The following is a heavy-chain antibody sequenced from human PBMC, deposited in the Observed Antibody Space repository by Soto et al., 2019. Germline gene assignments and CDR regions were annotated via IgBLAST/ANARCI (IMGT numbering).Heavy chain of an antibody. D-gene: IGHD6-13*01. Sequence: PSQTLSLTCAISGDSVSSNSAAWNWIRQSPSRGLEWLGRTYYRSKWYNDYAVSVKSRITINPDTSKNQFSLQLNSVTPEDTAVYYCARDRLSGQQLVYYFDYWGQGTLVTVSS. CDR1: GDSVSSNSAA. CDR3: ARDRLSGQQLVYYFDY. CDR2: TYYRSKWYN. V-gene: IGHV6-1*01. J-gene: IGHJ4*02.